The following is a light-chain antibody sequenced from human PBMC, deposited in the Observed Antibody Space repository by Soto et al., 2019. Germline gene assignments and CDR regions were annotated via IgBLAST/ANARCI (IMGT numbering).Light chain of an antibody. CDR1: QRIRTD. CDR2: VAS. J-gene: IGKJ4*01. CDR3: QQSYKNPHT. V-gene: IGKV1-39*01. Sequence: IQMTQSPSSLSASVGERVTITCRASQRIRTDLNWYQQRPGKAPKVLIYVASTLQTGVPSRFSGSSSGTAFNLTITSLQPEDFALYYCQQSYKNPHTFGGGTRVEIK.